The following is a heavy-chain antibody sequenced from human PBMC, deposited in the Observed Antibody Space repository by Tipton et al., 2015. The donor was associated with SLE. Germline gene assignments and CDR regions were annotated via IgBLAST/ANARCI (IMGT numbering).Heavy chain of an antibody. CDR1: GDSISSGGYF. CDR2: IYYTGST. V-gene: IGHV4-61*08. CDR3: ARQGPPAYFDY. J-gene: IGHJ4*02. Sequence: TLSLTCTVSGDSISSGGYFWSWIRQHPGKGLEWIGHIYYTGSTNYNPSLKSRVTMSADTSKNQFSLKLTSVTAADTALYFCARQGPPAYFDYWGQGALVTVSS.